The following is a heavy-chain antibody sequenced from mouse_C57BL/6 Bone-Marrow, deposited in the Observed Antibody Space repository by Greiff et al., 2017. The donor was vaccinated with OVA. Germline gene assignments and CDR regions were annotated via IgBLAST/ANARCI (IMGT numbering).Heavy chain of an antibody. J-gene: IGHJ2*01. D-gene: IGHD1-1*01. CDR1: GYTFTDYE. Sequence: QVQLQQSGAELVRPGASVTLSCKASGYTFTDYEMHWVKQTPVHGLEWIGAIDPETGGTAYNQKFKGKAILTADKSSSTAYMELRSLTSEDSAVYYCTRSSIYYYGSSSFDYWGQGTTLTVSS. CDR3: TRSSIYYYGSSSFDY. V-gene: IGHV1-15*01. CDR2: IDPETGGT.